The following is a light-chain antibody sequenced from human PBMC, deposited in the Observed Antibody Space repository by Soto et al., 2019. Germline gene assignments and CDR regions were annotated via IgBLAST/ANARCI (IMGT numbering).Light chain of an antibody. CDR1: ENIGVW. V-gene: IGKV1-5*03. CDR3: QHYNSYSEA. Sequence: GDRVTITCRASENIGVWLAWYQQKPGKAPKLLIYKASTLKSGVPSRFSGSGSGTEFTLTISSLQPDDFATYYCQHYNSYSEAFGQGTKVDI. CDR2: KAS. J-gene: IGKJ1*01.